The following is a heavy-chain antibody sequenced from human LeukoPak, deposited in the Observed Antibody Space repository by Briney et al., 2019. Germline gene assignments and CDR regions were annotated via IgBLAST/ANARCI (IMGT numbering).Heavy chain of an antibody. Sequence: SGGSLRLSCAVSGFTFSSYNMTWVRQAPGKGLEWVSSISSSGTYIFYADSVKGRFTISRDNAKNSLYLQMNSLRVEDTAVYYCARDTFYDSSGYSGWFDPWGQGTLVTVSS. V-gene: IGHV3-21*01. CDR1: GFTFSSYN. CDR3: ARDTFYDSSGYSGWFDP. CDR2: ISSSGTYI. D-gene: IGHD3-22*01. J-gene: IGHJ5*02.